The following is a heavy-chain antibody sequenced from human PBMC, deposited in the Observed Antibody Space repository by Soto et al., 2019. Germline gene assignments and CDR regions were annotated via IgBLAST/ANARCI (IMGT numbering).Heavy chain of an antibody. V-gene: IGHV3-7*03. D-gene: IGHD4-17*01. CDR1: TVRFNNYG. Sequence: SGGSLRLSCADSTVRFNNYGMSWVRQAPGKGLEWVANIKQDGSEKYYVDSVKGRFTISRDNAKNSLYLQMNSLRAEDTAVYYCARDGGDDYGDYVAFDIWGQGTMVTVSS. CDR3: ARDGGDDYGDYVAFDI. CDR2: IKQDGSEK. J-gene: IGHJ3*02.